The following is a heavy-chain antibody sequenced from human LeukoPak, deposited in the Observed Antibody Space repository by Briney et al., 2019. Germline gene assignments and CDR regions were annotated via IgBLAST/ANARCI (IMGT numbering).Heavy chain of an antibody. V-gene: IGHV3-23*01. CDR3: AKAQIEMATIPYFDY. CDR2: ISGSGGST. D-gene: IGHD5-24*01. CDR1: GFTFSSYA. Sequence: PGGSLRLSCAASGFTFSSYAMSWVRQAPGKGLEWVSAISGSGGSTYYVDSVKGRFTISRDNSKNTLYLQMNSLRAEDTAVYYCAKAQIEMATIPYFDYWGQGTLVTVSS. J-gene: IGHJ4*02.